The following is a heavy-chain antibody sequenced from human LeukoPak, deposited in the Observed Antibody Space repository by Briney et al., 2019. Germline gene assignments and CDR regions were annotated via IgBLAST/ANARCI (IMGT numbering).Heavy chain of an antibody. J-gene: IGHJ4*02. CDR3: ARSGGFGAMVDN. CDR2: IYYSGST. D-gene: IGHD2-2*01. Sequence: SETLSLTCTVSGGSISSGDYYWSWIRQPPGKGLEWIGYIYYSGSTYYNPSLKSRVTISVDTSKNQFSLKLSSVTAADTAVYYCARSGGFGAMVDNWGQGTLVTVSS. CDR1: GGSISSGDYY. V-gene: IGHV4-30-4*08.